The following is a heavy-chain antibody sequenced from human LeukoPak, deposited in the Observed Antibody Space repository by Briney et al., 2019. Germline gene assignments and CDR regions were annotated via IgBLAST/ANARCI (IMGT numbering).Heavy chain of an antibody. J-gene: IGHJ4*02. CDR1: GFTFSSYG. CDR3: AGQFRAGAWWGFDY. D-gene: IGHD2-8*02. Sequence: GRSLRLSWAASGFTFSSYGMHWVRQAPVKGLEWVAVIWYDGSNKYYADSVKGRFTISRDNSKNTLYLQMNSLRAEDTAVYYCAGQFRAGAWWGFDYWGQGTLVTVSS. CDR2: IWYDGSNK. V-gene: IGHV3-33*01.